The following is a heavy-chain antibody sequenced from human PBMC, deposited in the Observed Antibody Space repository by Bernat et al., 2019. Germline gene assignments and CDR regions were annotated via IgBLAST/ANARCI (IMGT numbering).Heavy chain of an antibody. J-gene: IGHJ2*01. V-gene: IGHV1-69*06. CDR2: SIPIFGTA. CDR3: ARDQGGYCSGGSCHYWYFDL. CDR1: GGTFSSYA. D-gene: IGHD2-15*01. Sequence: QVQLVQSGAEVKKPGSSVKVSCKASGGTFSSYAISWVRQAPGQGLEWMGGSIPIFGTANYAQKFQGRVTITADKSTSTAYMELSSLRSEDTAVYYCARDQGGYCSGGSCHYWYFDLWGRGTLVTVSS.